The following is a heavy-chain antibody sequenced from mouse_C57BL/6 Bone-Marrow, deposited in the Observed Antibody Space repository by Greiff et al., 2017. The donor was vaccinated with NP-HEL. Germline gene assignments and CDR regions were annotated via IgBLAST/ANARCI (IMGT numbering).Heavy chain of an antibody. D-gene: IGHD2-2*01. CDR2: FYPGSGST. V-gene: IGHV1-62-2*01. Sequence: QVQLQQSGAELVKPGASVKLSCKASGYTFTEYTIHWVKQRPGQGLEWIGWFYPGSGSTKYNEKFKDKATLTADKSSSTVYMELRRLTSDDSAVYFCARHEEDGLYFCYDGWFAYWGQGTLVTVSA. CDR1: GYTFTEYT. CDR3: ARHEEDGLYFCYDGWFAY. J-gene: IGHJ3*01.